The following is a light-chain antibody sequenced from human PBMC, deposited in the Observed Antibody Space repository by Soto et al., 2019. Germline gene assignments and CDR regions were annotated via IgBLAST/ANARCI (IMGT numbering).Light chain of an antibody. Sequence: QLVLTQPPSVSGAPGERVTISCTGSSSNIGAGFDVHWYQQLPGTAPKLLIYGNTNRPSGVPDRFSGSQSGTSASLAITGLQAEDEANYYCQSYDSSLYAEVFGGGTKVTVL. CDR1: SSNIGAGFD. V-gene: IGLV1-40*01. J-gene: IGLJ2*01. CDR3: QSYDSSLYAEV. CDR2: GNT.